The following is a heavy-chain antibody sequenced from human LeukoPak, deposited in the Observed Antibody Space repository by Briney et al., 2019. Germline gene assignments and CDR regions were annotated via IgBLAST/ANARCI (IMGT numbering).Heavy chain of an antibody. Sequence: SETLSLTCTVSGGSISSWYWSWIRQPPGKGLEWIGYIYGSGNTNYNPSLKSRVTMSVDTSKNQFSLKLSSVTAADTAVYYCAREDIVVVPAAQTFTFYYMDVWGKGTTVTVSS. CDR2: IYGSGNT. J-gene: IGHJ6*03. CDR1: GGSISSWY. CDR3: AREDIVVVPAAQTFTFYYMDV. D-gene: IGHD2-2*01. V-gene: IGHV4-59*12.